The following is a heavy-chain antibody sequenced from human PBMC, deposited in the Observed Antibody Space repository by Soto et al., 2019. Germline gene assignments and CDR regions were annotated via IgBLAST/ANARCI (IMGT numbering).Heavy chain of an antibody. V-gene: IGHV1-18*01. J-gene: IGHJ4*02. CDR1: GYTLNTYG. Sequence: QVQLVQSGAEVKKPGASVKVSCKASGYTLNTYGITWVRQAPGQGLEWMGWISANNDHTNYPQKLQGRVTMTTDTSTSRAYMELRSLSSDDPAVYYCARGTYFDYWGQGTLVTVSS. CDR3: ARGTYFDY. CDR2: ISANNDHT.